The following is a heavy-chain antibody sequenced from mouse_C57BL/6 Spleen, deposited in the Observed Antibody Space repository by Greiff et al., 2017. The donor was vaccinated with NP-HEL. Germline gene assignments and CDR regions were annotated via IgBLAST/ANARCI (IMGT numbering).Heavy chain of an antibody. Sequence: QVQLQQSGAELVKPGASVKMSCKASGYTFTSYWITWVKQRPGQGLEWIGDIYPGSGSTNYNEKFKSKATLTVDTSSSTAYMQLSSLTSEDSAVYYCAREDYGSPYWYFDVWGTGTTVTVSS. CDR1: GYTFTSYW. V-gene: IGHV1-55*01. J-gene: IGHJ1*03. CDR3: AREDYGSPYWYFDV. CDR2: IYPGSGST. D-gene: IGHD2-1*01.